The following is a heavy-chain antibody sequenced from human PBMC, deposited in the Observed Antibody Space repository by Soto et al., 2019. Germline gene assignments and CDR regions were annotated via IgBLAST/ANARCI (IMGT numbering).Heavy chain of an antibody. CDR1: GGSISSSSYY. CDR3: ARLVAFSLGRGFWSGYALYYFDY. CDR2: IYYSGST. V-gene: IGHV4-39*01. D-gene: IGHD3-3*01. Sequence: SETLSLTCTVSGGSISSSSYYWGWIRQPPGKGLEWIGSIYYSGSTYYNPSLKSRVTISVDTSKNQFSLKLSSVTAADTAVYYCARLVAFSLGRGFWSGYALYYFDYWGQGTLVTVSS. J-gene: IGHJ4*02.